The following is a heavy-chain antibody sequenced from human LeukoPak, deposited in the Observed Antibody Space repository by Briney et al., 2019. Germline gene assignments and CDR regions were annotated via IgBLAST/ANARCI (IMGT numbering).Heavy chain of an antibody. D-gene: IGHD1-7*01. J-gene: IGHJ4*02. CDR2: ISGSGGST. CDR1: GFTFSSGA. V-gene: IGHV3-23*01. Sequence: GSLRLSCAASGFTFSSGAMSWVRQAPGKGLEWVSAISGSGGSTYYADSVKGRFTMSRDNSKNTLYLQMNSLRAEDTAVYYCAKVLVGTTCFEYWGQGTLVTVSS. CDR3: AKVLVGTTCFEY.